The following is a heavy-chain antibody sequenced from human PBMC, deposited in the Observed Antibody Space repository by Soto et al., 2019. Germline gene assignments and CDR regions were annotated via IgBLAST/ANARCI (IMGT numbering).Heavy chain of an antibody. Sequence: GESLTIYYRGSGDSFAGYLITWVRQKPGKGLEWMGRIDPSDSQTYYSPSFRGHVTISVTKSITTVFLQWSSLRASDTAMYYCARQIYDSDTGPNFQYYFDSWGQGTPVTVSS. V-gene: IGHV5-10-1*01. CDR1: GDSFAGYL. CDR2: IDPSDSQT. D-gene: IGHD3-22*01. CDR3: ARQIYDSDTGPNFQYYFDS. J-gene: IGHJ4*02.